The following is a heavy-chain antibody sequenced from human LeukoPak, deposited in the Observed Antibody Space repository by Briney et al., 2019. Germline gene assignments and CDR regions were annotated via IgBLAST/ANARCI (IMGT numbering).Heavy chain of an antibody. CDR1: GFTFSSYA. Sequence: PGGSLRLSCAAPGFTFSSYAMSWVRQAPGKGLEWVSGIRGSGGSTNYADSVKGRFTISRDNSKNTLYLQMNSLRAEDTAVYYCAKRGIAVTDSVDYWGQGILVTVSS. J-gene: IGHJ4*02. CDR2: IRGSGGST. D-gene: IGHD6-19*01. V-gene: IGHV3-23*01. CDR3: AKRGIAVTDSVDY.